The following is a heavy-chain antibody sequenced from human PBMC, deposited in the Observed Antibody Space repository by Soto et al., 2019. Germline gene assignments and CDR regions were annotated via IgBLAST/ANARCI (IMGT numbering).Heavy chain of an antibody. CDR1: GYTLTSYD. CDR3: VRIAAAGPYYYYYGMDV. D-gene: IGHD6-13*01. J-gene: IGHJ6*02. V-gene: IGHV1-8*01. Sequence: KTSGYTLTSYDINWVRQATKQGLEWMGWMNPNSGNTGYAQKFQGRVTMTRNTSISTAYMELSSLRSEDTAVYYCVRIAAAGPYYYYYGMDVWGQGTTVTVSS. CDR2: MNPNSGNT.